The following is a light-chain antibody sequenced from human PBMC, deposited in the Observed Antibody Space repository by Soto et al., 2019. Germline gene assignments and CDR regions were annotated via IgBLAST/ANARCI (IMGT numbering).Light chain of an antibody. CDR3: QQHETLIT. CDR1: QSVSSN. V-gene: IGKV3-15*01. Sequence: EIVMAQSPATLSVAPGERATLSFRASQSVSSNLARYQQKPGQAPRLLIYGASTRATGIPARFSGSGSGTDFTLTISRLEPEDFAVYYCQQHETLITFGQGTRLEIK. J-gene: IGKJ5*01. CDR2: GAS.